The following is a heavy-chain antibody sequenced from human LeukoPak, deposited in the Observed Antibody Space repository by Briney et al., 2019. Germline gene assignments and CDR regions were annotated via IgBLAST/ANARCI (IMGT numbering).Heavy chain of an antibody. CDR3: ARDAGGSIAAALSAFDI. CDR2: FYYSGST. J-gene: IGHJ3*02. D-gene: IGHD6-13*01. CDR1: GGSISSSSYY. Sequence: SETLSLTCTVSGGSISSSSYYWGWIRQPPGKGLEWIGRFYYSGSTYYNPSLKSRVTISVDTSKNQFSLKLSSVTAADTAVYYCARDAGGSIAAALSAFDIWGQGTMVTVSS. V-gene: IGHV4-39*07.